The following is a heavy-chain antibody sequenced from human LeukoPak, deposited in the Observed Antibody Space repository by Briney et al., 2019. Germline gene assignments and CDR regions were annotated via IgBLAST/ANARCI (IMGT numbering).Heavy chain of an antibody. CDR2: ISGSGGST. V-gene: IGHV3-23*01. Sequence: GGSLRLSCAASGFTFSSYAMSWVRHAPGKGLEWVSAISGSGGSTYYADSVKGRFTISRDNSKNTLYLQMNSLRAEDTAVYYCARGSKKHIVVVTAIPPFDYWGQGTLVTVSS. J-gene: IGHJ4*02. CDR1: GFTFSSYA. D-gene: IGHD2-21*02. CDR3: ARGSKKHIVVVTAIPPFDY.